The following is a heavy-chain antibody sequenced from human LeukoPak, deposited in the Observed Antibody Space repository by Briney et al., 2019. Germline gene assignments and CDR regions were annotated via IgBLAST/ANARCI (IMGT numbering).Heavy chain of an antibody. CDR3: ARGEGYYYNIDGYLPLDK. Sequence: GGSLRLSCAASGFAFNSYTMHWVRQAPGKGLEWVALKSYDSRTTYYADSVKGRFTISRDNSKNTLYLQLSSLRPEDTAIYYCARGEGYYYNIDGYLPLDKWGQGTLVTVSS. CDR1: GFAFNSYT. D-gene: IGHD3-22*01. J-gene: IGHJ4*02. V-gene: IGHV3-30*04. CDR2: KSYDSRTT.